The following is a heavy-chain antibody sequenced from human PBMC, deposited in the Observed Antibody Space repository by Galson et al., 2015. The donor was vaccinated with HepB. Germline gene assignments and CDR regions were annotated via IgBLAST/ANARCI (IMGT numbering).Heavy chain of an antibody. CDR3: ARDNGRYCTNGVCYNAPFDY. Sequence: SVKVSCKASGYTFTGYYMHWVRQAPGQGLEWMGWINPNSGGTNYAQKFQGRVTMTRDTSISTAYMELSRLRSDDTAVYYCARDNGRYCTNGVCYNAPFDYWGQGTLVTVSS. D-gene: IGHD2-8*01. V-gene: IGHV1-2*02. CDR2: INPNSGGT. J-gene: IGHJ4*02. CDR1: GYTFTGYY.